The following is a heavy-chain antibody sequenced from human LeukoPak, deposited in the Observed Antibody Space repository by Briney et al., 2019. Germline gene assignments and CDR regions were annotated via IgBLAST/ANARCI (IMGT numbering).Heavy chain of an antibody. D-gene: IGHD1-14*01. Sequence: GGSLRLSCAASGFTFSSYWMSWVRQAPGKGLEWVANIKQDGSEKYYVDSVKGRFTISRDNAKTSLYLQMNSLRAEDTAVYYCARDVLAAGATGTFDIWGQGTMVTVSS. V-gene: IGHV3-7*03. CDR1: GFTFSSYW. CDR3: ARDVLAAGATGTFDI. CDR2: IKQDGSEK. J-gene: IGHJ3*02.